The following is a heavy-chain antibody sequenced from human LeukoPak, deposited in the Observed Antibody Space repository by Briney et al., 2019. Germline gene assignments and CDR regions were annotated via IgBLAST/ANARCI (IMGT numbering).Heavy chain of an antibody. J-gene: IGHJ6*03. Sequence: ASVKVSCKASGYTFTGYYMHWVRQAPGQGLEWMGWINPNSGGTNYAQKFQGRVTMTRDTYISTAYMELSRLRSDDTAVYYCARAGVPGGFWSGFVGAVYYYYMDVWGKGTTVTVSS. D-gene: IGHD3-3*01. V-gene: IGHV1-2*02. CDR2: INPNSGGT. CDR1: GYTFTGYY. CDR3: ARAGVPGGFWSGFVGAVYYYYMDV.